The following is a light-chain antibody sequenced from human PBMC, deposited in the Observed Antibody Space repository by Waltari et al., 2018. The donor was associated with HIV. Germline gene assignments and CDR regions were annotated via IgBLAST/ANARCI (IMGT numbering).Light chain of an antibody. J-gene: IGKJ3*01. CDR2: WAS. V-gene: IGKV4-1*01. Sequence: DIVMTQSPDSLAVSLGERATVNCTSSQGVLYSSNNKNYLAWYQQKPGQPPKLLIYWASTRESGVPDRFSGSGSGTDFTLTISSLQAEDVAVYYCQKYYTTPFTFGPGTKVDIK. CDR1: QGVLYSSNNKNY. CDR3: QKYYTTPFT.